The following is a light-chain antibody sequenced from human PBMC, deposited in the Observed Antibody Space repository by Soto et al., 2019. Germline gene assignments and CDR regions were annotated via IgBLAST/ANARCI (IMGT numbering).Light chain of an antibody. CDR2: KGS. CDR1: QSISSW. CDR3: QKYNGVT. J-gene: IGKJ1*01. V-gene: IGKV1-5*03. Sequence: DIQMTQSPSTLSASVGDRVTITCRASQSISSWLAWYQQKPGKAPKLLIYKGSTLESGVPSRFSGSGSGTEFTLTITRLQPDDFATYYCQKYNGVTFGQGTKVEIK.